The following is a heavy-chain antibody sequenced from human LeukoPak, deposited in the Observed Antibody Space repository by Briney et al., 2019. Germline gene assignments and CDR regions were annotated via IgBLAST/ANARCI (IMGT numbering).Heavy chain of an antibody. J-gene: IGHJ4*02. Sequence: PGGSLRLSCAASGFAFSDHYMTWIRQAPGKGLEWVSFISGSGDSMYYAVSVKGRFTISRDNAKNSLYLQMNSLRAEDTAVYYCARETVTTGDWCQGTLVTVSS. CDR1: GFAFSDHY. V-gene: IGHV3-11*01. D-gene: IGHD4-17*01. CDR2: ISGSGDSM. CDR3: ARETVTTGD.